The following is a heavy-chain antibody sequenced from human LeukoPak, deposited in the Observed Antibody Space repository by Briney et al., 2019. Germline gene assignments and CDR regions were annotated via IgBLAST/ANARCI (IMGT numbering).Heavy chain of an antibody. V-gene: IGHV4-34*01. D-gene: IGHD5-18*01. Sequence: KPSETLSLTCAVYGGSFSDYYWSWIRQPPGKGLEWIGEINPSGSTNYSPPLKSRVTISVDTSKNQFSLKLSSVAAADTAVYFCARVAYRYVINDWSRTGLGAYPTKYYYHMDVWDKGTTVTVSS. J-gene: IGHJ6*03. CDR2: INPSGST. CDR1: GGSFSDYY. CDR3: ARVAYRYVINDWSRTGLGAYPTKYYYHMDV.